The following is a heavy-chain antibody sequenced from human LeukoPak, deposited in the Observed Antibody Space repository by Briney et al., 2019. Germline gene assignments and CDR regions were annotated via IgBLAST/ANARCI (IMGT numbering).Heavy chain of an antibody. CDR1: GFTFSSYE. Sequence: GGSLRLSCAASGFTFSSYEMNWVRQAPGKGLEWVSYISSSGSTIYYADSVKGRFTISRDNAKNSLYLQMNSLRAEDTAVYYCARDKISGSPDCAFDIWGQGTMVTVSS. V-gene: IGHV3-48*03. CDR3: ARDKISGSPDCAFDI. D-gene: IGHD1-26*01. J-gene: IGHJ3*02. CDR2: ISSSGSTI.